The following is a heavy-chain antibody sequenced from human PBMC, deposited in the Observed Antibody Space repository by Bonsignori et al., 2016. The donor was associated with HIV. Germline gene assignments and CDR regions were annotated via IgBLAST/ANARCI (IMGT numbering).Heavy chain of an antibody. J-gene: IGHJ4*02. V-gene: IGHV3-23*03. Sequence: VRQAPGKGLEWVSVIYSGGSSTYYADSVKGRFTISRDNSKNTLYLQMNSLRAEDTAVYYCAKWGLGFSEYGSGSYSFDYWGQGTLVTVSS. D-gene: IGHD3-10*01. CDR2: IYSGGSST. CDR3: AKWGLGFSEYGSGSYSFDY.